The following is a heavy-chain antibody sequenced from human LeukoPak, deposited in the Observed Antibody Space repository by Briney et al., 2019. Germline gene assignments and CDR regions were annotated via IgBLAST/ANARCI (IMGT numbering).Heavy chain of an antibody. D-gene: IGHD4-17*01. CDR3: AREKYGDYVSDY. CDR1: GFTFSTYA. J-gene: IGHJ4*02. Sequence: GGSLTLPCAASGFTFSTYAMKWVRQAPGMGLEWISYISSSSNTIYYADSLKGRFTISRDNAKNSLYLQMNSLRAEDTAVYYCAREKYGDYVSDYWGQGTLVTVSS. V-gene: IGHV3-48*01. CDR2: ISSSSNTI.